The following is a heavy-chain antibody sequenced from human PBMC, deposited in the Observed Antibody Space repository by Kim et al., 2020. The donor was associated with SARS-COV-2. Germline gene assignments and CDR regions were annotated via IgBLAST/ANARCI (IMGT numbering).Heavy chain of an antibody. Sequence: SPSLKSRVTISIDTSKNQFSLRLDYVTAADTAVYYCARGGFWSGYYGSDYWGQGTLVTVSS. J-gene: IGHJ4*02. CDR3: ARGGFWSGYYGSDY. V-gene: IGHV4-59*09. D-gene: IGHD3-3*01.